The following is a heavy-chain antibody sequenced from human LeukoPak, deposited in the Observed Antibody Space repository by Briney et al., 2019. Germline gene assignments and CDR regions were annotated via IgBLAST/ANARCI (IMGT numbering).Heavy chain of an antibody. Sequence: SETLSLTCAVYGGSFSGYYWSWIRQPPGQGLEWIGEINHSGSTNYNPSLKSRVTISVDTSKNQFSLKLRSVTAADTAVYYCTRGSQSLGYCSGGSCRAKIFDYWGQGTLVTVSS. CDR1: GGSFSGYY. V-gene: IGHV4-34*01. J-gene: IGHJ4*02. CDR3: TRGSQSLGYCSGGSCRAKIFDY. CDR2: INHSGST. D-gene: IGHD2-15*01.